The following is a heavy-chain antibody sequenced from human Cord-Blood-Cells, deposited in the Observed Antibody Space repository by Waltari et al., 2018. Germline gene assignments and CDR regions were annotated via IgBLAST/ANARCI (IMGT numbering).Heavy chain of an antibody. D-gene: IGHD3-3*01. Sequence: QITLKESGPTLVKPTQTLTLTCTFSGFSLSTSGVGVGWIRPPPGKALEWLALIYWDDDKRYSPSLKSRLTITKDTSKNQVVLTMTNMDPVDTATYYCAHRSITIFGVVSDAFDIWGQGTMVTVSS. J-gene: IGHJ3*02. CDR2: IYWDDDK. V-gene: IGHV2-5*02. CDR1: GFSLSTSGVG. CDR3: AHRSITIFGVVSDAFDI.